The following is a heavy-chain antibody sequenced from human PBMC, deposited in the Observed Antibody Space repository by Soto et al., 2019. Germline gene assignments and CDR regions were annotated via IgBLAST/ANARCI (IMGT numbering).Heavy chain of an antibody. Sequence: GGSLRLSCAASGFSFSNYAMTWVRQAPGEGLEWVSVITDSGDDSLHADSVKGRFTISRDNSKNTLYLQMTTLRAEDTAIYYRAKASGGRYPGSRVFDFWGQGTRVTVSS. V-gene: IGHV3-23*01. D-gene: IGHD3-10*01. CDR2: ITDSGDDS. CDR3: AKASGGRYPGSRVFDF. J-gene: IGHJ4*02. CDR1: GFSFSNYA.